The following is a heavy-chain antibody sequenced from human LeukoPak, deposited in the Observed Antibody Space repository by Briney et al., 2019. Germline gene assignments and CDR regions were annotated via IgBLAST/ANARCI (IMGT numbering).Heavy chain of an antibody. Sequence: SETLSLTCTVSGGSISSGGYYWSWIRQHPGKGPEWIGYIYYSGSTYYNPSLKSRVTISVDTSKNQFSLKLSSVTAADTAVYYCAREIGDYGGYNYFDYWGQGTLVTVSS. D-gene: IGHD4-17*01. CDR1: GGSISSGGYY. V-gene: IGHV4-31*03. CDR2: IYYSGST. CDR3: AREIGDYGGYNYFDY. J-gene: IGHJ4*02.